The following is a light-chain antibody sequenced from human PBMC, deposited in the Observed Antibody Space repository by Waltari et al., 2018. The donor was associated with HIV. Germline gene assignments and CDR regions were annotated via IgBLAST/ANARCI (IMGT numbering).Light chain of an antibody. CDR3: CSYTAIHTLI. CDR1: TRDIGLFDS. CDR2: GVY. J-gene: IGLJ2*01. Sequence: QSALTQPASVSGSPGQSITISCAGTTRDIGLFDSVPWYQQHPGRAHQLMIFGVYSRPSGVSSRFSGSKSGNTASLTISGLQAEDEANYYCCSYTAIHTLIFGGGTKLTVL. V-gene: IGLV2-14*01.